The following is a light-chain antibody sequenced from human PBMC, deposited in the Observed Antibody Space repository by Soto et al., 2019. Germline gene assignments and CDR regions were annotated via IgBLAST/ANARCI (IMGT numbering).Light chain of an antibody. CDR2: GNS. CDR1: SSNIGAGYD. CDR3: QSYDSSLSGCYV. J-gene: IGLJ1*01. V-gene: IGLV1-40*01. Sequence: QSVLTQPPSVSGAPGQRVTISCTGSSSNIGAGYDVHWYQQLPGTAPKLLIYGNSTRPSGVPDRFSGSKSGTSASLAITGLQAEDEADYYCQSYDSSLSGCYVFGTGTQLTVL.